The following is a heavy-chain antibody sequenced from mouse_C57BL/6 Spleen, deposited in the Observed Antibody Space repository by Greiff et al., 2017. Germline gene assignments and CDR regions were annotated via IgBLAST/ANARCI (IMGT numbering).Heavy chain of an antibody. V-gene: IGHV1-39*01. Sequence: EVQLQQSGPELVKPGASVKISCKASGYSFTDYNMNWVKPSNGKSLEWIGVINPNYGTTSYNQKFKGKATLTVDQSSSTAYMQLNSLTSEDSAVYYCARRGVYDYDGYCDVWGTGTTVTVSS. J-gene: IGHJ1*03. CDR2: INPNYGTT. D-gene: IGHD2-4*01. CDR3: ARRGVYDYDGYCDV. CDR1: GYSFTDYN.